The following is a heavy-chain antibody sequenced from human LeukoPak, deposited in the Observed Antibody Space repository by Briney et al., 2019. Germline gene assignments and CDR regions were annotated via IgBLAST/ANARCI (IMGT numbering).Heavy chain of an antibody. D-gene: IGHD3-22*01. CDR1: GGSFSGYY. J-gene: IGHJ3*02. V-gene: IGHV4-34*01. Sequence: PSETLSLTCAVYGGSFSGYYWSWIRQPPGKGLEWIGEINHSGSTNYNPSLKSRVTISVDTSKNQFSLKLSSVTAADTAVYYCARHANYYDSSVYYYVGAFDIWGQGTMVTVSS. CDR2: INHSGST. CDR3: ARHANYYDSSVYYYVGAFDI.